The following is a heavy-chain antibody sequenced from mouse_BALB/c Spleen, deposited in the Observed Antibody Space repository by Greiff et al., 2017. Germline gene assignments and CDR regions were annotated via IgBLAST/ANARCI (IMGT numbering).Heavy chain of an antibody. D-gene: IGHD4-1*01. V-gene: IGHV1-4*01. J-gene: IGHJ2*01. CDR2: INPSSGYT. CDR3: AKPLTGYFDY. Sequence: QVQLQQSGAELARPGASVKMSCKASGYTFTSYTMHWVNQRPGQGLEWIGYINPSSGYTNYNQKFKDKATLTADKSSSTAYMQLSSLTSEDSAVYYCAKPLTGYFDYWGQGTTLTVSS. CDR1: GYTFTSYT.